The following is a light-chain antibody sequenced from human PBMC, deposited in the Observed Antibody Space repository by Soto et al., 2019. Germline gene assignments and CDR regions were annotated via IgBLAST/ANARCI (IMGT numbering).Light chain of an antibody. CDR3: QQYYSYPLM. J-gene: IGKJ5*01. CDR2: RAS. V-gene: IGKV1-8*01. Sequence: AIRMTQSPSPLSASTGDSVTITCRASRDIGNSLAWYQQTPGRAPKLLIYRASTLENGVPSRFSGTRSGTDFTLTVSHLQSEDFATYYCQQYYSYPLMFGQGTRL. CDR1: RDIGNS.